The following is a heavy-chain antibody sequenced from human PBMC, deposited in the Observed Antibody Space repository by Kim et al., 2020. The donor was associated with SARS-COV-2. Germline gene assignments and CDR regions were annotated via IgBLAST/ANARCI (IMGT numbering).Heavy chain of an antibody. CDR3: ARGLRGWYYFDY. D-gene: IGHD6-19*01. V-gene: IGHV4-34*01. J-gene: IGHJ4*02. Sequence: NYNPSLTRRVTISVDTSKNQFSLTLSSVTAAETAVYYCARGLRGWYYFDYWGQGTLVTVSS.